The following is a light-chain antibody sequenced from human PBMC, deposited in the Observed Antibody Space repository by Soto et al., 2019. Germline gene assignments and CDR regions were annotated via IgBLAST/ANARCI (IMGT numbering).Light chain of an antibody. CDR1: QSVSSSY. Sequence: EIVMTQSPAPLSVSPGERATLSCRSSQSVSSSYLAWYQQKPGQAPRLLIYAASTRATGIPVRFSGSGSETECTLTIRSLQSEDAALYYCHQYNNWPWTFGQGTKVDIK. J-gene: IGKJ1*01. CDR2: AAS. CDR3: HQYNNWPWT. V-gene: IGKV3-15*01.